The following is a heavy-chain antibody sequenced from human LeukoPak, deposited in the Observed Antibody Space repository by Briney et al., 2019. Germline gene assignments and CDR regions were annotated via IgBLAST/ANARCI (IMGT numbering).Heavy chain of an antibody. D-gene: IGHD6-19*01. V-gene: IGHV1-2*02. J-gene: IGHJ4*02. CDR1: GYTFTGYY. CDR3: ARIAVAGSRAYFDY. CDR2: INPNSGGT. Sequence: EASVKVSCKAPGYTFTGYYMHWVRQAPGQGLEWMGWINPNSGGTNYAQKFQGRVTMTRDTSISTAYMELSRLRSDDTAVYYCARIAVAGSRAYFDYWGQGTLVTVSS.